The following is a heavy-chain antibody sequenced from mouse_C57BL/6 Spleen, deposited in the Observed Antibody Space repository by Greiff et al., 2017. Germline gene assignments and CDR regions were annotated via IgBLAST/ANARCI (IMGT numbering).Heavy chain of an antibody. CDR3: ARGEYQSYFDY. CDR1: GYTFTSYG. D-gene: IGHD2-10*02. CDR2: IYPRSGNT. V-gene: IGHV1-81*01. Sequence: QVQLQQSGAELARPGASVKLSCKASGYTFTSYGISWVKQRTGQGLEWIGEIYPRSGNTYYNEKFKGKATLTADKSSSTAYMELRSLTSEDSAVYFCARGEYQSYFDYWGQGTTRTVSS. J-gene: IGHJ2*01.